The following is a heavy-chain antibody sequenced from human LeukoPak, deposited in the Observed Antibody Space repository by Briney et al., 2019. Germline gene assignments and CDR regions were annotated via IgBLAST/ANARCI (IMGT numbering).Heavy chain of an antibody. CDR3: ARSNSGSYRELDY. D-gene: IGHD1-26*01. J-gene: IGHJ4*02. V-gene: IGHV3-30*03. Sequence: GGSLRLSCAASGFTFSSYGMHWVRQAPGKGLEWVAVISYDGSNKYYADSVKGRFTISRDNSKNTLYLQMNSLRAEDTAVYYCARSNSGSYRELDYWGQGALVTVSS. CDR1: GFTFSSYG. CDR2: ISYDGSNK.